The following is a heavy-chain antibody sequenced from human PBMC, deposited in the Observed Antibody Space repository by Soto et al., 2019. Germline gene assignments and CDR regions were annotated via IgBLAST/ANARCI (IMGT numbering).Heavy chain of an antibody. Sequence: GESLKISCAASGFTFSSYAMSWVRQAPGKGLEWVSVISGSDDSTYYADSVKGRFTISRDNSKNTLYLQMNSLRAEDTAVYYCAKDGSHNFDYWGQGTLVTVSS. V-gene: IGHV3-23*01. D-gene: IGHD1-26*01. CDR3: AKDGSHNFDY. J-gene: IGHJ4*02. CDR1: GFTFSSYA. CDR2: ISGSDDST.